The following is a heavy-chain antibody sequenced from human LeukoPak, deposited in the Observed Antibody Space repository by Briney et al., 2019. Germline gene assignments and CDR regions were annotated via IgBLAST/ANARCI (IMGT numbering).Heavy chain of an antibody. D-gene: IGHD3-22*01. J-gene: IGHJ4*02. CDR3: TSIYDTSGYPY. CDR2: IRSKANSYAT. Sequence: GGSLGLSCAASGFTFSGSAMHWVRQASGKGLEWVGRIRSKANSYATAYAASVKGRFTISRDDSKNTAYLQMNSLKTEDTAVYYCTSIYDTSGYPYWGQGTLVTVSS. CDR1: GFTFSGSA. V-gene: IGHV3-73*01.